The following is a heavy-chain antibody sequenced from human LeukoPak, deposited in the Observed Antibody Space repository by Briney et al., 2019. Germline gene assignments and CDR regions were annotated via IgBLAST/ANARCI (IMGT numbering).Heavy chain of an antibody. CDR1: GGSFSGYY. CDR3: ARGTDLGYCSSTSCSHFDY. D-gene: IGHD2-2*01. V-gene: IGHV4-34*01. J-gene: IGHJ4*02. Sequence: SETLSLTCAVYGGSFSGYYWSWIRQPPGKGLEWVGEINHSGSTNYNPSLKSRVTISVDTSKNQFSLKLSSVTAADTAVYYCARGTDLGYCSSTSCSHFDYWGQGTLVTVSS. CDR2: INHSGST.